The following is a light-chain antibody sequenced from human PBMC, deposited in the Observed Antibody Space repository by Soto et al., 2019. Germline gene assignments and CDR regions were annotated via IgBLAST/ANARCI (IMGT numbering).Light chain of an antibody. CDR2: AAS. J-gene: IGKJ1*01. CDR3: HQRQSWPRT. Sequence: EIVMTPSPATLSVSPGDRATLSCRASESVTSSLAWYQQKPGQPPRLLIYAASTRATDVPARFSGGGSETEFTLTITSLQSEDFALYYCHQRQSWPRTFGQGTKVDIK. V-gene: IGKV3-15*01. CDR1: ESVTSS.